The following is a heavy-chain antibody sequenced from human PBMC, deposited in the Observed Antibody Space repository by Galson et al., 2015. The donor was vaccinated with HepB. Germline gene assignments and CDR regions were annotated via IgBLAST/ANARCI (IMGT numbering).Heavy chain of an antibody. D-gene: IGHD6-19*01. CDR2: IHYSGRT. J-gene: IGHJ5*02. CDR1: SGSISGYY. V-gene: IGHV4-59*08. CDR3: ARLIAVAGTDDWFDP. Sequence: SETLSLTCTVSSGSISGYYRSWIRQPPGKGLEWIAYIHYSGRTNYNPSLKGRLTISVDTSKNLFSLKLSSVTAADTAVYYCARLIAVAGTDDWFDPWGQGILVTVSS.